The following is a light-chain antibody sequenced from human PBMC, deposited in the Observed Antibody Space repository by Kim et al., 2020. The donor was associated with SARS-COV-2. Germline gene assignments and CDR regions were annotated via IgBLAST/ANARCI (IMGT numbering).Light chain of an antibody. CDR1: TSDIGDYKY. Sequence: QSALAQPASVSGSPGQSITISCTGTTSDIGDYKYVSWYQQHPGKAPKLIIFAVNDRPSGVSDRFSGSKSGNTASLTISGLQDDDEAVYYCSSYSRSGSLYVIFGGGTQLTVL. V-gene: IGLV2-14*03. CDR3: SSYSRSGSLYVI. CDR2: AVN. J-gene: IGLJ2*01.